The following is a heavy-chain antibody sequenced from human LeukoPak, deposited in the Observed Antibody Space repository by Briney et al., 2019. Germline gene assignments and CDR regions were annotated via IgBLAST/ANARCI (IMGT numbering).Heavy chain of an antibody. CDR2: LDGSSRSI. CDR3: AKVSPISPSGYLDY. J-gene: IGHJ4*02. D-gene: IGHD3-3*01. V-gene: IGHV3-21*01. CDR1: GFTFSTYA. Sequence: SGGSLRLSCAASGFTFSTYAMNWVRQAPGKGLECVSSLDGSSRSIYYADSVKGRFTISRDNSKNTLFLQMNSLRDEDTAMYYCAKVSPISPSGYLDYWGQGTPVTVSS.